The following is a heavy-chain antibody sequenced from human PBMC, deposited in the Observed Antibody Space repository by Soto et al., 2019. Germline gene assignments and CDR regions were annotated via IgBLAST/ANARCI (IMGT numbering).Heavy chain of an antibody. CDR1: GYSFTTYY. CDR3: AREFGSGWTIDY. D-gene: IGHD6-19*01. CDR2: VYPADSDT. J-gene: IGHJ4*02. Sequence: GESLKISCKGSGYSFTTYYIGWVRQMPGKGLEWMGIVYPADSDTRYSPSFQGQVTMSADKTISTAYLQWSSLKASDTAMYYCAREFGSGWTIDYWGQGTLVTVSS. V-gene: IGHV5-51*01.